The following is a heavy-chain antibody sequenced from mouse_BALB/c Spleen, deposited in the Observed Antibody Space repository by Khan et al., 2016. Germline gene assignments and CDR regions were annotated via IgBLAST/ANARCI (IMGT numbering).Heavy chain of an antibody. CDR2: IYPGDGDT. V-gene: IGHV1-87*01. J-gene: IGHJ2*01. Sequence: QVQLQQSGAELARPGASVKLSCKASGYTFTSYWMQWVKQRPGQGLEWIGAIYPGDGDTRYTQKFKGKATLTADKSSSTAYMQLSSLASEDSAVYYCARNYYGFDCWGQGTTLTVSS. D-gene: IGHD1-1*01. CDR1: GYTFTSYW. CDR3: ARNYYGFDC.